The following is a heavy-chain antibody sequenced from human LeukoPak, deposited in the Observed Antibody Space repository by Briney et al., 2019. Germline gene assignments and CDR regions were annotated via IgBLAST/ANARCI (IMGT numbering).Heavy chain of an antibody. J-gene: IGHJ6*04. V-gene: IGHV3-21*01. CDR1: GFTFSSYS. Sequence: GGSLRLSCAASGFTFSSYSMNWVRQAPGKGLEWVSSISSSSSYIYYADSVKGRFTISRDSAKNSLYLQMNSLRAEDTAVYYCARVREYCSSTSCYDDYYYGMDVWGKGTTVTVSS. CDR2: ISSSSSYI. D-gene: IGHD2-2*01. CDR3: ARVREYCSSTSCYDDYYYGMDV.